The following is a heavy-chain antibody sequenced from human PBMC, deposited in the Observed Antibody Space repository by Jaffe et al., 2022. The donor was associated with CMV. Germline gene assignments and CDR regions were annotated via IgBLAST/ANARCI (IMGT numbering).Heavy chain of an antibody. Sequence: EVQLVESGGGLVQPGGSLRLSCAASGFTFSDHYMDWVRQAPGKGLEWVGRTRNKANSYTTEYAASVKGRFTISRDDSKNSLYLQMNSLKTEDTAVYYCARDRRRDGGNSNHYYYYGMDVWGQGTTVTVSS. CDR3: ARDRRRDGGNSNHYYYYGMDV. J-gene: IGHJ6*02. CDR2: TRNKANSYTT. D-gene: IGHD2-21*02. V-gene: IGHV3-72*01. CDR1: GFTFSDHY.